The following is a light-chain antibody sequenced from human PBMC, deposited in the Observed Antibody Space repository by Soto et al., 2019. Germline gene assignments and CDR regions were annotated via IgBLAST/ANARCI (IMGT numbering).Light chain of an antibody. V-gene: IGLV2-14*03. CDR2: DVR. J-gene: IGLJ2*01. CDR1: SSDVGGYNF. Sequence: QSALTQPASVSGSPGQSITISCTGTSSDVGGYNFVSWYQQHPGKAPKFIIYDVRNRPSGVSNRFSGSRSGNTASLTISGXXXXXXXXXXCSSYTSSSTVIFGGGTKLTVL. CDR3: SSYTSSSTVI.